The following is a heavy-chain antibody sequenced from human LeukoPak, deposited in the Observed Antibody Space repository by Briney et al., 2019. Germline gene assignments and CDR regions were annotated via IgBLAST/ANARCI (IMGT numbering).Heavy chain of an antibody. Sequence: GESLKISCKGSGYSFTSYWIGWVRQLPGKGLEWMGIIYPGDSDTRYSPSFQGQVTISADKSISTAYLQWSSLKASDTAMYYCAMAPTGRGNAFDIWGQGTMVTVSS. J-gene: IGHJ3*02. CDR3: AMAPTGRGNAFDI. CDR1: GYSFTSYW. V-gene: IGHV5-51*01. CDR2: IYPGDSDT. D-gene: IGHD4-17*01.